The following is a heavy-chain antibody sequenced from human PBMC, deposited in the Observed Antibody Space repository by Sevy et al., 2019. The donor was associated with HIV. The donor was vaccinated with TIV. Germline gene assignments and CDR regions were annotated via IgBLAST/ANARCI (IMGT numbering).Heavy chain of an antibody. V-gene: IGHV3-53*01. J-gene: IGHJ6*02. CDR2: IYIAGRT. Sequence: GGSLRLSCAVSGFTVSDNYMNWVRQAPGKGLEWVSIIYIAGRTYYADCVRGRFTISGDKAKNTLYLQMNSLRVEDTAVYYCVREDLVLGEDNYYGMDVWGQGTTVTVSS. CDR1: GFTVSDNY. CDR3: VREDLVLGEDNYYGMDV. D-gene: IGHD3-16*01.